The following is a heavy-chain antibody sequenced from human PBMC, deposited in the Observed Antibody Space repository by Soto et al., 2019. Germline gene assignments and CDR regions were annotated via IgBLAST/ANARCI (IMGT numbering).Heavy chain of an antibody. V-gene: IGHV4-59*08. CDR3: ARYCSSTSCYALWYFDL. CDR2: IYYSGST. J-gene: IGHJ2*01. D-gene: IGHD2-2*01. Sequence: QVQLQESGPGLVKPSETLSLTCTVSGGSISSYYWSWIRQPPGKGLEWIGYIYYSGSTNYNPSLKSRVTLSVDTSKDQFSLKLSSVTAADTAVYYWARYCSSTSCYALWYFDLWGRCTLVTVSS. CDR1: GGSISSYY.